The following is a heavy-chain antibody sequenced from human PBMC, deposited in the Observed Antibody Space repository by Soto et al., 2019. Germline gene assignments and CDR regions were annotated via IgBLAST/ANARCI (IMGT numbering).Heavy chain of an antibody. Sequence: GGSLRLSCAASGFTFSSYWMSWVRQAPGKGLGWVANIKQDGSEKYYVDSVKGRFTISRDNAKNSLYLQMNSLRAEDTAVYYCARDPPNHSGYAQPWFDPWGQGTLVTVSS. J-gene: IGHJ5*02. CDR3: ARDPPNHSGYAQPWFDP. V-gene: IGHV3-7*03. CDR1: GFTFSSYW. CDR2: IKQDGSEK. D-gene: IGHD5-12*01.